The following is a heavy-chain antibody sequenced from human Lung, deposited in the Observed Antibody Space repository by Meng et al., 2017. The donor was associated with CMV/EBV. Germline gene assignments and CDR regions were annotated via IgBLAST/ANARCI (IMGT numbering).Heavy chain of an antibody. CDR3: ASFPPPGKQWLVTDY. CDR1: GGSIRSSNW. J-gene: IGHJ4*02. CDR2: IYHSGST. Sequence: LSESGPGSGTPSGALPSTSAFSGGSIRSSNWWSWVRQPPGKGLEWIGEIYHSGSTNYNPSLKSRVTISVDKSKNQFSLKLSSVTAADTAVYYCASFPPPGKQWLVTDYWGQGTLVTVSS. V-gene: IGHV4-4*02. D-gene: IGHD6-19*01.